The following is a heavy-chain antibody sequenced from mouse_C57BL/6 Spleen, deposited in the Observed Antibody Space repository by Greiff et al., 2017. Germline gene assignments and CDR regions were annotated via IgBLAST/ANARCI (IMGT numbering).Heavy chain of an antibody. Sequence: GGGLVQPKGSLKLSCAASGFTFNTYAMLWVRQAPGKGLEWVARIRSNSSNYATYYADSVKDRITISSDDSQSMLYLQMNNLKTEDTAMYYCVRGELGQRRYFDVWGTGTTVTVSS. D-gene: IGHD4-1*01. CDR2: IRSNSSNYAT. J-gene: IGHJ1*03. V-gene: IGHV10-3*01. CDR3: VRGELGQRRYFDV. CDR1: GFTFNTYA.